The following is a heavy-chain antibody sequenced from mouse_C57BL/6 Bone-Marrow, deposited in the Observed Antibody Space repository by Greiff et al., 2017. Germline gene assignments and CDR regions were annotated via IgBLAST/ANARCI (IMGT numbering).Heavy chain of an antibody. J-gene: IGHJ3*01. Sequence: EVHLVESGEGLVKPGGSLKLSCAASGFTFSSYAMSWVRPTPEKRLEWVAYLSSGGDYIYYADTVKGRFTISRDNARNTLYLQRSRLKSEDTAMYYCTRDARTTARRRFAYWGQGTLVTVSA. CDR2: LSSGGDYI. D-gene: IGHD1-2*01. CDR3: TRDARTTARRRFAY. V-gene: IGHV5-9-1*02. CDR1: GFTFSSYA.